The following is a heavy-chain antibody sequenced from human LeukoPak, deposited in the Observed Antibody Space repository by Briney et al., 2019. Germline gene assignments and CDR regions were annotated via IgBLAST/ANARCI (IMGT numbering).Heavy chain of an antibody. CDR3: AREVGAATEFDY. CDR2: IIPIRGIA. D-gene: IGHD2-15*01. J-gene: IGHJ4*02. V-gene: IGHV1-69*04. Sequence: GSSVKVSCKASGGTFSSYAISWVRQAPGQGLEWMGRIIPIRGIANYAQKFQGRVTITADKSTSTAYMELSSLRSEDAAVYYCAREVGAATEFDYWGQGTLVTVSS. CDR1: GGTFSSYA.